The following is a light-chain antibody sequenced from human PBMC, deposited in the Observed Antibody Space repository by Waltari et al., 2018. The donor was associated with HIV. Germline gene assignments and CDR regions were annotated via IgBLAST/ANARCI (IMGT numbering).Light chain of an antibody. CDR2: DVS. CDR3: KAKTSSSTPCV. V-gene: IGLV2-14*03. CDR1: SRDVGGYNS. J-gene: IGLJ1*01. Sequence: QSALTQPASVSGSPGQSITISCTGTSRDVGGYNSVAWYQQHPGKAPKLIIYDVSHRPSGVPDRFTGSKSGNTASLTISGLQAEDEADYYCKAKTSSSTPCVFGTGTKVTVL.